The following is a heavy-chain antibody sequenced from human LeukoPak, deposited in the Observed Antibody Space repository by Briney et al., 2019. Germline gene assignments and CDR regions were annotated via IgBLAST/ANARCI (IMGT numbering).Heavy chain of an antibody. J-gene: IGHJ3*02. CDR1: GDSFTSHY. Sequence: SETPSLTCTVSGDSFTSHYWTWVRQSPGRGLEWIGYVSYIGSTNYNPSLKSRVTISVDTSKRQFSLKLSSVTAADTAVYYCARDPTTVTKGLDIWGQGTMVTVSS. CDR2: VSYIGST. CDR3: ARDPTTVTKGLDI. V-gene: IGHV4-59*11. D-gene: IGHD4-17*01.